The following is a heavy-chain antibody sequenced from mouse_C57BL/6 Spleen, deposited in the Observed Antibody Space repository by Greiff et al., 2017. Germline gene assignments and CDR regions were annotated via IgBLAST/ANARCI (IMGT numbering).Heavy chain of an antibody. V-gene: IGHV1-64*01. CDR2: IHPNSGST. J-gene: IGHJ4*01. Sequence: QVHVKQPGAELVKPGASVKLSCKASGYTFTSYWMHWVKQRPGQGLEWIGMIHPNSGSTNYNEKFKSKATLTVDKSSSTAYMQLSSLTSEDSAVYYCARERMITTGYAMDYWGQGTSVTVSS. D-gene: IGHD2-4*01. CDR1: GYTFTSYW. CDR3: ARERMITTGYAMDY.